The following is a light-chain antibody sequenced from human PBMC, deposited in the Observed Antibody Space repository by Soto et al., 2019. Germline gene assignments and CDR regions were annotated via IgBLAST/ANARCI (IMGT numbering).Light chain of an antibody. CDR2: EVS. CDR1: SSDVGGYSS. CDR3: ISYAGSNNDV. J-gene: IGLJ1*01. Sequence: QSVLTQPPSASGSPGQSVTISCTGTSSDVGGYSSVAWFQHHPGKAPKLMIYEVSKRPSGVPDRFSGSKSGNTASLTVSGLQAEDEADYYCISYAGSNNDVFGTGTKVTVL. V-gene: IGLV2-8*01.